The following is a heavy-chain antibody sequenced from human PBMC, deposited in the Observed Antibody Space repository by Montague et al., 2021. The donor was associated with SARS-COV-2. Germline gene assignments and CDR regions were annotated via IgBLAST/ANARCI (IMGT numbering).Heavy chain of an antibody. CDR2: INQDGSAK. V-gene: IGHV3-7*03. CDR1: GFTFSLDW. J-gene: IGHJ4*02. CDR3: AKNLDH. Sequence: SLRLSCAASGFTFSLDWMTWVRQVPGTGPEWVARINQDGSAKYYVDSVKRRFTISRDNAKKSLFLQMNSLRAEDTAVYYCAKNLDHWGQGTLVTVSS.